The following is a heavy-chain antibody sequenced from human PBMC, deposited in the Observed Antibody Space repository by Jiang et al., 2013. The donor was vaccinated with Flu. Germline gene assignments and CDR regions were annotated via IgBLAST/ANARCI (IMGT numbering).Heavy chain of an antibody. Sequence: SQTLSLTCAISGDSVSSNSAAWNWIRQSPSRGLEWLGRTYYRSKWYNDYAVSVKSRITIYQDTSKNQFSLQLNSVTPEDTAVYYCARAVAVPDAFDIWGQGTMVTVSS. V-gene: IGHV6-1*01. CDR3: ARAVAVPDAFDI. CDR2: TYYRSKWYN. J-gene: IGHJ3*02. CDR1: GDSVSSNSAA. D-gene: IGHD6-19*01.